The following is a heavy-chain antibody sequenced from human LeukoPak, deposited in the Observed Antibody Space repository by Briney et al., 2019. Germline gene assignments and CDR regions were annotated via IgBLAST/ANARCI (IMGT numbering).Heavy chain of an antibody. D-gene: IGHD6-13*01. CDR3: ARDSYEYIAAAGTHYYYYYGMDV. Sequence: GGSLRLSCAASGFTFSSYWMHWVRQAPGKGLEWVAVIWYDGSNKYYADSVKGRFTISRDNSKNTLYLQMNSLRAEDTAVYYCARDSYEYIAAAGTHYYYYYGMDVWGQGTTVTVSS. CDR2: IWYDGSNK. CDR1: GFTFSSYW. J-gene: IGHJ6*02. V-gene: IGHV3-33*08.